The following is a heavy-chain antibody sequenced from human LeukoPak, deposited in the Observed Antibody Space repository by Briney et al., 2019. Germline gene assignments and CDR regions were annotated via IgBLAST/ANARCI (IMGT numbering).Heavy chain of an antibody. V-gene: IGHV3-21*01. Sequence: GGSLRLSCAASGFTFSSYSMNWVRQAPGKGLEWVSSISSGSKYIYNADSVMGRFTISRDNAKNSLYLQMNSLRAEDTAVYYCARALSYSYGSMDFWGQGTLVIVSS. CDR2: ISSGSKYI. J-gene: IGHJ4*02. D-gene: IGHD5-18*01. CDR1: GFTFSSYS. CDR3: ARALSYSYGSMDF.